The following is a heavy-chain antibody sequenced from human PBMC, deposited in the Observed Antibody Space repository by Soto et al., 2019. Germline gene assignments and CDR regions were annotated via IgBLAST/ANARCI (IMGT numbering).Heavy chain of an antibody. J-gene: IGHJ6*02. CDR2: IWSDGRKK. D-gene: IGHD2-15*01. CDR3: ARRSEHRGLCSAYVLYYGMEV. V-gene: IGHV3-33*01. Sequence: QVQLVESGGGVVQPGGSLRVSCATSGFTFGSHGMHWVRQAPGQGLEWVGVIWSDGRKKYYADSVKGRFTITRDKSKNTLYLQMNSLRVEDTAVSYCARRSEHRGLCSAYVLYYGMEVWGQGTTVTVSS. CDR1: GFTFGSHG.